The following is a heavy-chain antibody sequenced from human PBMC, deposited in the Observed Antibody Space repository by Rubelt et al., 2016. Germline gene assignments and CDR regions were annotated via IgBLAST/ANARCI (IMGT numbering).Heavy chain of an antibody. J-gene: IGHJ6*02. D-gene: IGHD3-16*01. CDR1: GFTFSSYS. V-gene: IGHV3-21*01. CDR2: ISSSSSYI. CDR3: AGKKKRLTGGGNGGMDV. Sequence: EVQLVESGGGLVKPGGSLRLSCAASGFTFSSYSMNWVRQAPGKGLEWVSSISSSSSYIYYADSVKGRFTISRDNAKNSLYLQMNSLRAEDTAEYCCAGKKKRLTGGGNGGMDVWGQGSTVTVSS.